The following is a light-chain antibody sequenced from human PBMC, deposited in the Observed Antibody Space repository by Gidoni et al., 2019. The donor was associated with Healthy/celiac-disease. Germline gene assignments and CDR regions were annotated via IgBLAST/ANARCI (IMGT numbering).Light chain of an antibody. CDR3: QQTYSAPLT. CDR1: QSISSY. J-gene: IGKJ4*01. V-gene: IGKV1-39*01. CDR2: GAS. Sequence: DIQMTPSPSSLSASVGDRVTITCRASQSISSYLNWYQQKPEKAPKLLIYGASSLQSGVPSRFSGSGSGTDFILTISSLQPEDFATYYCQQTYSAPLTFXGXTKVEI.